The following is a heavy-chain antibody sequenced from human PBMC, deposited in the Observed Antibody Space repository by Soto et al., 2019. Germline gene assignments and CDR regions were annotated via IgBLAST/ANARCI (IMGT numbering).Heavy chain of an antibody. D-gene: IGHD1-20*01. CDR3: ARYPHRYNWNRPMFDY. J-gene: IGHJ4*02. V-gene: IGHV3-11*06. CDR2: ISSSSSYT. CDR1: GFTFSDYY. Sequence: GGSLRLSCAASGFTFSDYYMSWIRQAPGKGLEWVSYISSSSSYTNYADSVKGRFTISRDNARNSLYLQMNSLRAEDTAVYYCARYPHRYNWNRPMFDYWGQGTLVTVSS.